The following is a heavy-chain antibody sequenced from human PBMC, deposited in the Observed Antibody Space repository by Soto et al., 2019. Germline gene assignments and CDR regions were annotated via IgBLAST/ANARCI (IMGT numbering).Heavy chain of an antibody. CDR3: ARGPYCSGGSCYNDLYYYYYMDV. J-gene: IGHJ6*03. CDR2: IYYSGSS. CDR1: GGSISSYY. V-gene: IGHV4-59*01. D-gene: IGHD2-15*01. Sequence: SETLSLTCTVSGGSISSYYWSWIRQPPGKGLEWIGYIYYSGSSNYNPSLKSRVTISVDTSKNQFSLKLSSVTAADTAVYYCARGPYCSGGSCYNDLYYYYYMDVWGKGTTVTV.